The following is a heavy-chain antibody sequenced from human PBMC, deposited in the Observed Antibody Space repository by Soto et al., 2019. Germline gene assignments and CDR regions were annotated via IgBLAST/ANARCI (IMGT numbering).Heavy chain of an antibody. J-gene: IGHJ4*02. V-gene: IGHV1-18*01. CDR1: GYPFTNHG. Sequence: GSVKVYFKSSGYPFTNHGVVLVRQAPGQGPEWLGWISGYNGEAIYAQKFNGRVTMTTDTSMTTTEMELRSLRPDDTAVYYCATGMASSSWYLRNWGQGTMVTVSS. CDR3: ATGMASSSWYLRN. D-gene: IGHD6-13*01. CDR2: ISGYNGEA.